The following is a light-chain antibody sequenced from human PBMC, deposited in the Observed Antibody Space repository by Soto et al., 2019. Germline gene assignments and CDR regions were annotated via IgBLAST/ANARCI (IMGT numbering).Light chain of an antibody. CDR2: EES. CDR1: QAITNN. Sequence: DIHLTQSPSSLSASVGDRVTITCRASQAITNNLAWYQQKPGNPPKLLIYEESTLHSGVPSRFSGRKVGTQFILTIDSXXXEDFATYYCQQVKSYPRTFGGGTKVEXK. CDR3: QQVKSYPRT. V-gene: IGKV1-9*01. J-gene: IGKJ4*01.